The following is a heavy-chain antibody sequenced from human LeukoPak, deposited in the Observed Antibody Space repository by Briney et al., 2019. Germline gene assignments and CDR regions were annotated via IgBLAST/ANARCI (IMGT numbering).Heavy chain of an antibody. CDR2: ISYDGSNK. J-gene: IGHJ4*02. D-gene: IGHD3-22*01. CDR1: GGTFSSYG. V-gene: IGHV3-30*03. CDR3: ASQYYYDSSGSEDVVY. Sequence: SCKASGGTFSSYGMHWVRQAPGKGLEWVAVISYDGSNKYYADSVKGRFTISRDNSKNTLYLQMNSLRAEDTAVYYCASQYYYDSSGSEDVVYWGQGTLVTVSS.